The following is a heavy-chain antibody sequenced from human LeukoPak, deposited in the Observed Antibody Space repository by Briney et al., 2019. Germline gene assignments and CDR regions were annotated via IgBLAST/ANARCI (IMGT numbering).Heavy chain of an antibody. CDR2: IKQDGSEK. CDR3: ARDTTTYCSSTSCYRKVSWFDP. CDR1: GFPFSSYC. J-gene: IGHJ5*02. D-gene: IGHD2-2*01. Sequence: GGSLRLSCAASGFPFSSYCMTWVRQAPGKGLEWVANIKQDGSEKYYVDSVKGRFTISRDNAKSSLYLQMNSLRAEDTAVYYCARDTTTYCSSTSCYRKVSWFDPWGQGTLVTVSS. V-gene: IGHV3-7*01.